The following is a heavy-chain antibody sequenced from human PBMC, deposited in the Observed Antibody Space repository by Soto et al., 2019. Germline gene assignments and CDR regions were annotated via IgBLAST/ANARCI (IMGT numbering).Heavy chain of an antibody. CDR1: GGTFSSYA. D-gene: IGHD3-22*01. CDR3: ASPYYYDRSGRPETLYYFDY. CDR2: IITIFGTA. J-gene: IGHJ4*02. V-gene: IGHV1-69*01. Sequence: QVQLVQSGAEVKKPGSSVKVSCKASGGTFSSYAISWVRQAPGQGLEWMGGIITIFGTANYAQKFHGRVTITADESTSTAYMELSSLRSEDTAVYYCASPYYYDRSGRPETLYYFDYWGQGTLVTVSA.